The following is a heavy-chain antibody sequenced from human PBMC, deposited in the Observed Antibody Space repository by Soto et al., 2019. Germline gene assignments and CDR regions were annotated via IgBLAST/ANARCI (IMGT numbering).Heavy chain of an antibody. CDR2: ISSSSSYI. J-gene: IGHJ5*02. Sequence: PGGSLRFSCAASGFTFSSYSMNWVRQAPGKGLEWVSSISSSSSYIYYADSVKGRFTISRDNAKNSLYLQMSSLRAEDTAVYYCARTTYDFWSGERNNWFDPWGQGTLVTVSS. CDR3: ARTTYDFWSGERNNWFDP. V-gene: IGHV3-21*01. CDR1: GFTFSSYS. D-gene: IGHD3-3*01.